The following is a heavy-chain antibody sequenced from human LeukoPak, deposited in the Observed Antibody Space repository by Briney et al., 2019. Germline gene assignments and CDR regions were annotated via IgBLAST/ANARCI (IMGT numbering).Heavy chain of an antibody. Sequence: ASVKVSCKASGYTFTGYYMHWVRQAPGQGLEWMGWINPNSGGTNYAQKFQGRVTMTRDTSISTAYMELSRLRSDDTAVYYCARAGYCSGGSCLRNWFDPWGQGTLDTVSS. D-gene: IGHD2-15*01. CDR1: GYTFTGYY. V-gene: IGHV1-2*02. J-gene: IGHJ5*02. CDR3: ARAGYCSGGSCLRNWFDP. CDR2: INPNSGGT.